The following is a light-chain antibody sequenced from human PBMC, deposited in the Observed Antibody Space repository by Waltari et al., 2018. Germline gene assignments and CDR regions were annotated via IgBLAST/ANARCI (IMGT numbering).Light chain of an antibody. CDR3: QQYGSSPRNT. Sequence: EIVLTQSPGTLSLSPGDRATLSCRASQSVSNSYLAWYQQKPGQPPRLLIYGTSSRATGIPDRFSGSGSGTDFTLTISRLEPEDFAVYYCQQYGSSPRNTFGQGTKLEI. V-gene: IGKV3-20*01. CDR2: GTS. CDR1: QSVSNSY. J-gene: IGKJ2*01.